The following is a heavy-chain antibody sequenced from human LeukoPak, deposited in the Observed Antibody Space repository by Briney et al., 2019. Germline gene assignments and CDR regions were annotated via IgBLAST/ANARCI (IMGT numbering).Heavy chain of an antibody. CDR3: ARDLNPQSIGMRAFDI. Sequence: ASVKVSCKASGYTFTNFYLHWGRQGHGQGLEWMGIINPTTGSTTYAQKFQGRVTMTRDMSTSTVYMELSSLRSEDTAVYFCARDLNPQSIGMRAFDIWGQGPMVTASS. CDR1: GYTFTNFY. CDR2: INPTTGST. V-gene: IGHV1-46*01. J-gene: IGHJ3*02. D-gene: IGHD1-14*01.